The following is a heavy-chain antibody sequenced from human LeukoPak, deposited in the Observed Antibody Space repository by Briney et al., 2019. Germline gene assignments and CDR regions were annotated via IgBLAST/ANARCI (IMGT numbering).Heavy chain of an antibody. D-gene: IGHD2-2*02. CDR2: ISAYNGNT. Sequence: GASVKVSCKASGYTFTSYGISWVRQAPGQGLEWMGWISAYNGNTNYAQKLQGRVTMTTDTSTSTAYMERRSLRSDDTAVYYCARMGYCSSTSCYIDTYWGQGTLVTVSS. J-gene: IGHJ4*02. V-gene: IGHV1-18*01. CDR3: ARMGYCSSTSCYIDTY. CDR1: GYTFTSYG.